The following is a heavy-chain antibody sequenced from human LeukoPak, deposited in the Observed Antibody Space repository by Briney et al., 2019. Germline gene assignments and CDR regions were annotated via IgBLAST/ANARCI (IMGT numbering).Heavy chain of an antibody. CDR2: IGWNGNNI. Sequence: PGRSLRLSCAASGFTFDDYAMHWVRQAPGKGLEWVSGIGWNGNNIGYAESVKGRFTMSRENAKNSLRLEMNSLRVEDTALYYCAKDMGGGGHLDYWGQGTLVTVSS. CDR1: GFTFDDYA. CDR3: AKDMGGGGHLDY. D-gene: IGHD3-16*01. V-gene: IGHV3-9*01. J-gene: IGHJ4*02.